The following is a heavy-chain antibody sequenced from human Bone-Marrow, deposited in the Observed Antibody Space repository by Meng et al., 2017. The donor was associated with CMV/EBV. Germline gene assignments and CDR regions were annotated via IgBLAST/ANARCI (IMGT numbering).Heavy chain of an antibody. CDR1: GFTFSSYW. CDR2: IKQDGSEK. Sequence: GESLKISCAASGFTFSSYWMSWVRQAPGKGLEWVANIKQDGSEKYYVDSVKGRFTISRDDSKNTAYLQMNSLKTEDTAVYYCTRHRHGYYDSSGYSTPYYYGMDVWGQGTTVTVFS. V-gene: IGHV3-7*03. D-gene: IGHD3-22*01. J-gene: IGHJ6*02. CDR3: TRHRHGYYDSSGYSTPYYYGMDV.